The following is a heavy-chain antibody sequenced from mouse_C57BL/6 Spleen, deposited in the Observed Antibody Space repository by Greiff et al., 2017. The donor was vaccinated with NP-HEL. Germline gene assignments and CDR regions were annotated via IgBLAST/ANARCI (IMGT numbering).Heavy chain of an antibody. J-gene: IGHJ4*01. V-gene: IGHV1-64*01. CDR1: GYTFTSYW. Sequence: VQLQQPGAELVKPGASVKLSCKASGYTFTSYWMHWVKQRPGQGLEWIGMIHPNSGSTNYNEKFKSKATLTVDKSSSTAYMQLSSLTSEDSSVYYCARDGALATFYAMDYWGQGTSVTVSS. D-gene: IGHD3-1*01. CDR2: IHPNSGST. CDR3: ARDGALATFYAMDY.